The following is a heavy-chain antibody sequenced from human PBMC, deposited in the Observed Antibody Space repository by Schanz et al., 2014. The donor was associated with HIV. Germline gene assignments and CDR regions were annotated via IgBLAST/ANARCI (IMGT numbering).Heavy chain of an antibody. CDR3: ARVLTLYNTSPLLY. CDR2: ISWNSGSI. CDR1: GFTFDEYA. D-gene: IGHD1-20*01. J-gene: IGHJ4*02. V-gene: IGHV3-9*01. Sequence: VQLVESGGGLVQPGRSLRLSCAASGFTFDEYAMHWVRQVPGKGLEWVSGISWNSGSIGYADSVKGRFTISRDNAKNSLYLQMNSLRAEDTAVYYCARVLTLYNTSPLLYWGQGTLVTVSS.